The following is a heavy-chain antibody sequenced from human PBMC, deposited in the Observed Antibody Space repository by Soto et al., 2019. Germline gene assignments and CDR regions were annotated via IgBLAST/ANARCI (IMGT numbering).Heavy chain of an antibody. V-gene: IGHV1-18*01. CDR2: ISAYNGNT. CDR1: GYTFTSYG. CDR3: ATNLKDYGDYGVDV. Sequence: QVQLVQSGAEVKKPGASVKVSCKASGYTFTSYGISWVRQAPGQGLEWMGWISAYNGNTNYAQKLQGRVTMTTDTXTRTAYMELRSLRSDDTAVYYCATNLKDYGDYGVDVWGQGTTVTVSS. J-gene: IGHJ6*02. D-gene: IGHD4-17*01.